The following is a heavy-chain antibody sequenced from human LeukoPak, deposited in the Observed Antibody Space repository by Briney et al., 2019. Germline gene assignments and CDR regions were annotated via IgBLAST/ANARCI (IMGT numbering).Heavy chain of an antibody. V-gene: IGHV1-69*06. J-gene: IGHJ4*02. CDR2: IIPIFGTA. D-gene: IGHD2-15*01. CDR1: GGTFSSYA. CDR3: ARACSGGSCQGAFDY. Sequence: SVKVSCKASGGTFSSYAISWVRQAPGQGLEWMGGIIPIFGTANYAQKFQGRVTITADKSTSTAYMELSSLRSEDTAVYYCARACSGGSCQGAFDYWGQGTLVTVSS.